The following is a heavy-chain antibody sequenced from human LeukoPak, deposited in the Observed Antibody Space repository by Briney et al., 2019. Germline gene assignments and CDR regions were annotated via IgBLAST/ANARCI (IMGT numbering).Heavy chain of an antibody. CDR1: GGSISSSDYY. CDR3: ARGTDGYDTPFGY. J-gene: IGHJ4*02. CDR2: VYYSGST. Sequence: SETLSLTCTVSGGSISSSDYYWGWIRQPPGKGLEWIGSVYYSGSTYRNPSPKSRVTISVDTSKNQFSLRLSSVTAADTAVYYCARGTDGYDTPFGYWGQGTLVTVSS. D-gene: IGHD5-24*01. V-gene: IGHV4-39*07.